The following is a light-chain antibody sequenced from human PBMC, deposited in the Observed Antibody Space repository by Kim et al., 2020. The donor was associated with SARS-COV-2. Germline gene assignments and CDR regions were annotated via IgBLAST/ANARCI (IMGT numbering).Light chain of an antibody. Sequence: EIVLTQSPGTLSLSPGERATFSCRASQSVSGSYSAWYQQKPGQAPRLLIYDASTRATGIPDRFSGSGSGTDFTLTISRLEPEDFAVYYCQQYGSSPQTCGQGTKVDIK. J-gene: IGKJ1*01. CDR2: DAS. CDR1: QSVSGSY. V-gene: IGKV3-20*01. CDR3: QQYGSSPQT.